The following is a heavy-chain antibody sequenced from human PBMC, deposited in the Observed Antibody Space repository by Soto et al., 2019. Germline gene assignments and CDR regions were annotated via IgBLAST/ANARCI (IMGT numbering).Heavy chain of an antibody. D-gene: IGHD3-10*01. CDR2: IYDSGRT. CDR1: GDSISSYY. V-gene: IGHV4-59*01. Sequence: QVQLQESGPGLVKPSETLSLTCTVSGDSISSYYWTWIRQPPGAGLGWIGYIYDSGRTYYNPSLTSRVTISVDTSKNQFSLRLSSVSAADTAVYYCARGTIPYYYYGMDVWGQGATVTVSS. J-gene: IGHJ6*02. CDR3: ARGTIPYYYYGMDV.